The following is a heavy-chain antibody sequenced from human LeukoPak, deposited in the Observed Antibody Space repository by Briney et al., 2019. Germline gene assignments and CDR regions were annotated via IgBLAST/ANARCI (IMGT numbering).Heavy chain of an antibody. CDR3: AKVGGVVVPAAMRGGYFDY. V-gene: IGHV3-23*01. J-gene: IGHJ4*02. Sequence: GGSLRLSCAASGFTFSSYAMSWVRQAPGKGLEWVSAISGRGVSTYYADSVKGRFTISRDNSKNTLYLQMNSLRAEDTAVYYGAKVGGVVVPAAMRGGYFDYWGQGTLVTVSS. CDR1: GFTFSSYA. D-gene: IGHD2-2*01. CDR2: ISGRGVST.